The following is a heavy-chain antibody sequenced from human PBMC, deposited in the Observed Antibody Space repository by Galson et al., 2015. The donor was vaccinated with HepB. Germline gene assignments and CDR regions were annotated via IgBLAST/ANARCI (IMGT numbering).Heavy chain of an antibody. V-gene: IGHV3-30*18. D-gene: IGHD6-13*01. Sequence: SLRLSCAASGFTFSSYGMHWVRQAPGKGLEWVAVISYDGSNKYYADSVKGRFTISRDNSKNTLYLQMNSLRAENTAVYYCAKGAAVGYWGQGTLVTVSS. CDR1: GFTFSSYG. J-gene: IGHJ4*02. CDR2: ISYDGSNK. CDR3: AKGAAVGY.